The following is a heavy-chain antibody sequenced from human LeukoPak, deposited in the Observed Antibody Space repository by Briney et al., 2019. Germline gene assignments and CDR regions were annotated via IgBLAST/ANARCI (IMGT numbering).Heavy chain of an antibody. D-gene: IGHD3-3*01. CDR2: IIPIFGTA. CDR1: GGTFSSYA. Sequence: GASVKVSCKASGGTFSSYAISWVRQAPGQGLEWMGGIIPIFGTANYAQKFQGRVTITTDESTSTAYMELSSLRSEDTAVYYCASSLGHYYDFSPRYNWFDPWGQGTLVTVSS. V-gene: IGHV1-69*05. CDR3: ASSLGHYYDFSPRYNWFDP. J-gene: IGHJ5*02.